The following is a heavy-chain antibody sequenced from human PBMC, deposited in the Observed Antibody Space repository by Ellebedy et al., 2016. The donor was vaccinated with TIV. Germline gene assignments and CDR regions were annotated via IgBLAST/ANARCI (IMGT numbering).Heavy chain of an antibody. V-gene: IGHV5-51*01. CDR1: GYSFTSYW. CDR3: AMSGHFDWLLYLEGVPPPAFDY. CDR2: IYPGDSDT. D-gene: IGHD3-9*01. J-gene: IGHJ4*02. Sequence: GESLKISCKGSGYSFTSYWIGWVRQMPGKGLEWMGIIYPGDSDTRYSPSFQGQVTISADKSISTAYLQWSSLKASDTAMYYCAMSGHFDWLLYLEGVPPPAFDYWGQGTLATVSS.